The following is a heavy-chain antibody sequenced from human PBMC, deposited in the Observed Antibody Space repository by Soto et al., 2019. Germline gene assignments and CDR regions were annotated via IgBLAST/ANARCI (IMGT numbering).Heavy chain of an antibody. J-gene: IGHJ5*02. D-gene: IGHD2-15*01. V-gene: IGHV3-30*18. Sequence: GGSLILSCAASGFTFSSYFIHWVRQAPGKGLEWVAVISYDGSNKYYADSVKGRFTISRDNSKNTLYLQVNSLRADDTAVYYCAKQGLPHHNWFDPWGQGTLVTVSS. CDR2: ISYDGSNK. CDR1: GFTFSSYF. CDR3: AKQGLPHHNWFDP.